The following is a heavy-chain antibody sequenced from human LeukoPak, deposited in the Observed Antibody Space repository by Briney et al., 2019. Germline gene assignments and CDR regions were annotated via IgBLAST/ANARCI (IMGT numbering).Heavy chain of an antibody. CDR2: IYYSGST. J-gene: IGHJ4*02. CDR3: ARSMVRGLSEGFYFDY. D-gene: IGHD3-10*01. Sequence: SETLSLTCAVSGGSISSYYWSWIRQPPGKGLEWIGYIYYSGSTNYNPSLKSRVTISVDTSRNQFSLKLSSVTAADTAVYYCARSMVRGLSEGFYFDYWGQGTLVTVSS. CDR1: GGSISSYY. V-gene: IGHV4-59*08.